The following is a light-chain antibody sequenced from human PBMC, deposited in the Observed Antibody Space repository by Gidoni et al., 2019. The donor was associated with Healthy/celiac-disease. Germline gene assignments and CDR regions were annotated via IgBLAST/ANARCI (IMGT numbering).Light chain of an antibody. CDR2: GAS. CDR3: QQYKNWPRT. V-gene: IGKV3-15*01. CDR1: QSVSSN. J-gene: IGKJ1*01. Sequence: EIVMTQSPATLSVSPGERATLSCRASQSVSSNLAWYQQKPGPAPRLLIYGASTRATGIPARFSGSVSGTEFTLTISSLQSKDFAVYYCQQYKNWPRTFGQGTKVEIK.